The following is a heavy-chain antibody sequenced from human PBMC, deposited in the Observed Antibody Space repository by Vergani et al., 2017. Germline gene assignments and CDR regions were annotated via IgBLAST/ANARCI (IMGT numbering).Heavy chain of an antibody. CDR2: ISSSSSTI. CDR1: GFTFSSYS. D-gene: IGHD2-21*01. J-gene: IGHJ3*02. CDR3: AREPLAYCGGDCYRNAFDI. V-gene: IGHV3-48*01. Sequence: EVQLVESGGGLVQPGGSLRLSCAASGFTFSSYSMNWVRQAPGKGLEWVSYISSSSSTIYYADSVKGRFTISRDNAKNSLYLQMNSLRAEDTAVYYCAREPLAYCGGDCYRNAFDIWGQGTMVTVSS.